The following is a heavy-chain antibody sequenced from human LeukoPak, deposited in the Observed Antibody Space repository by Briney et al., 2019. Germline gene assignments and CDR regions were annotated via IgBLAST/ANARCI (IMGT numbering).Heavy chain of an antibody. CDR2: FHPEDGET. J-gene: IGHJ3*02. Sequence: GASVKVSCKVSGYTVTELSMHWVRQSPGKGLEWMGGFHPEDGETIYAQKFQGRVTMTEDTSTDTAYMELSSLRSDDTAVYYCARDLEGNGDSPDIWGQGTVVTVSS. CDR1: GYTVTELS. D-gene: IGHD4-17*01. V-gene: IGHV1-24*01. CDR3: ARDLEGNGDSPDI.